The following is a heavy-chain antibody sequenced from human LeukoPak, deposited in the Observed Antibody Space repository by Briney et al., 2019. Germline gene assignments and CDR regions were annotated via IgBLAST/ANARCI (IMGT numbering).Heavy chain of an antibody. CDR3: ARGSYSGYYYGFGYFDY. V-gene: IGHV1-2*02. D-gene: IGHD3-22*01. CDR2: INPNSGGT. Sequence: ASVKVSCKASGYTFTSYAMHWVRQAPGQGLEWMGWINPNSGGTNYAQKFQGRVTMTRDTSISTAYMELSRLRSDDTAVYYCARGSYSGYYYGFGYFDYWGQGTLVTVSS. CDR1: GYTFTSYA. J-gene: IGHJ4*02.